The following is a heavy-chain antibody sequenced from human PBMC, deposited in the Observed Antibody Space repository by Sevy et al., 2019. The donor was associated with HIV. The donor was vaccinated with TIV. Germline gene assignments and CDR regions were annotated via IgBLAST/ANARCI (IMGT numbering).Heavy chain of an antibody. CDR1: GYTFTSYY. D-gene: IGHD6-6*01. CDR3: ARSIAARIDAFDI. J-gene: IGHJ3*02. Sequence: ASVKVSCKASGYTFTSYYMHWVRQAPGQGLEWMGIINPSGGSTSYAQMFQGRVTMTRDTSTSTVYMELSSLRSEDTAVYYCARSIAARIDAFDIWGQGTMVTVSS. CDR2: INPSGGST. V-gene: IGHV1-46*01.